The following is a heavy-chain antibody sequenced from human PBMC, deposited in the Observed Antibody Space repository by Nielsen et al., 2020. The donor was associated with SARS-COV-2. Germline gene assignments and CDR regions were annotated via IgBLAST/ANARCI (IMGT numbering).Heavy chain of an antibody. CDR2: INPKNGAT. V-gene: IGHV1-2*06. J-gene: IGHJ5*02. CDR1: GYTLTSYY. D-gene: IGHD3-22*01. CDR3: AREGDSNSWSAWFDT. Sequence: ASVKVSCKASGYTLTSYYIHWARQAPGQGLEWMGRINPKNGATNYAQKFQGRVTVTRDTSSSTVYMDLSRLGFDDTAAYYCAREGDSNSWSAWFDTWGQGMLVTVSS.